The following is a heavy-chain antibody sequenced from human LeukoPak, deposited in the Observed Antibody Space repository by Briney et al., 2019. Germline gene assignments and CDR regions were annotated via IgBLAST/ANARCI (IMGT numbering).Heavy chain of an antibody. D-gene: IGHD6-19*01. J-gene: IGHJ4*02. CDR3: GRDRYSSGWYPGLDY. CDR1: GGSINSYY. CDR2: IYYSGTT. Sequence: SETLSLTCSVSGGSINSYYWSWIRQPPGKGLEWIGYIYYSGTTNYNPSLKSRLTISLDTSRNELSLKLTSVTAADTAVYYCGRDRYSSGWYPGLDYWGQGNLVTVSS. V-gene: IGHV4-59*01.